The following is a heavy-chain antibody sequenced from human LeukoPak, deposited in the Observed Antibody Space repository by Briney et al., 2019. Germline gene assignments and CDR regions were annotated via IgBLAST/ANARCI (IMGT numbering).Heavy chain of an antibody. D-gene: IGHD6-19*01. CDR2: IYTSGNT. CDR3: ARHAPHSGVAETDAFDV. Sequence: PSETLSLTCTVSGGSIRSYYWSWIRQPPGKGLEWIGYIYTSGNTNYSPSLKSRVTMSVDTSKNQFSLKLSSVTDADAAVYYCARHAPHSGVAETDAFDVWGQGTMVTVSS. V-gene: IGHV4-4*09. CDR1: GGSIRSYY. J-gene: IGHJ3*01.